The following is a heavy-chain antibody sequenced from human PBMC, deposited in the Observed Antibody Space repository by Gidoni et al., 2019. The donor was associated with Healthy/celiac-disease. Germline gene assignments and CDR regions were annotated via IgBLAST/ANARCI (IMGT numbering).Heavy chain of an antibody. Sequence: EVQLVESGGGLVKPGGSLRLSCAASGFPFSSYSMNWVRQAPGKGLEWVPSISSSSSYIYYADSVKGRFTISRDNAKNSLYLQMNSLRAEDTAVYYCASGVLRYFDPPAGEGYWGQGTLVTVSS. CDR1: GFPFSSYS. J-gene: IGHJ4*02. CDR3: ASGVLRYFDPPAGEGY. D-gene: IGHD3-9*01. V-gene: IGHV3-21*01. CDR2: ISSSSSYI.